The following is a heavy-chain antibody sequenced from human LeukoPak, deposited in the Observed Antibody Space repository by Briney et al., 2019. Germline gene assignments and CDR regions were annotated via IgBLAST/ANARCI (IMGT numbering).Heavy chain of an antibody. Sequence: GGSLRLSCAASGFTFSSYEMNWVRQAPGKGLEWVSYISSSGSTIYYADSVKGRFTISRDNAKNTLYLQMNSLRAEDTALYYCARVYVGNGDYFPIGDYYYMDVWGKGTTVTVSS. CDR1: GFTFSSYE. CDR3: ARVYVGNGDYFPIGDYYYMDV. CDR2: ISSSGSTI. V-gene: IGHV3-48*03. J-gene: IGHJ6*03. D-gene: IGHD4-17*01.